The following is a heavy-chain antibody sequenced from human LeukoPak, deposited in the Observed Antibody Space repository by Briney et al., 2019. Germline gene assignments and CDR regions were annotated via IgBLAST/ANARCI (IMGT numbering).Heavy chain of an antibody. V-gene: IGHV1-2*02. J-gene: IGHJ5*02. CDR3: ARAPYSSGWYDLGWFDP. CDR2: INPNSGGT. Sequence: ASVKVSCKASGYTFTGYYMHWVRQAPGQGLEWMGWINPNSGGTNYAQKFQGRVTMTRGTSISTAYMELSRLRSDDTAVYYCARAPYSSGWYDLGWFDPWGQGTLVTVSS. CDR1: GYTFTGYY. D-gene: IGHD6-19*01.